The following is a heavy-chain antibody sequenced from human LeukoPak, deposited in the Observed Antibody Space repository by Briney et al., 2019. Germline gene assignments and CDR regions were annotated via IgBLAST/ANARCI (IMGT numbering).Heavy chain of an antibody. CDR3: ARRPPHSDYGSWSRFDY. CDR1: GYTFTNYG. CDR2: ISAYNGNT. D-gene: IGHD3-10*01. Sequence: ASVKVSCKASGYTFTNYGISWVRQAPGQGLEWMGWISAYNGNTNYAQKLQGRVTMTTDTSTRTAYMEVRSLTSDDTAVYYCARRPPHSDYGSWSRFDYWGQGTLVTVSS. V-gene: IGHV1-18*01. J-gene: IGHJ4*02.